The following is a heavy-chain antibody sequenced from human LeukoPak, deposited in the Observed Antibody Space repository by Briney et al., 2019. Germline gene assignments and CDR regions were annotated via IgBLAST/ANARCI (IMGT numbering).Heavy chain of an antibody. D-gene: IGHD1-26*01. CDR2: INPNSGGT. J-gene: IGHJ3*02. CDR3: ARGRVSYWELLAFDI. V-gene: IGHV1-2*02. Sequence: EASVKVSCKASGYTFTSYYMHWVRQAPGQGLEWMGWINPNSGGTNYAQKFQGRVTMTRDTSISTAYMELSRLRSDDTAVYYCARGRVSYWELLAFDIWGPGTMVTVSS. CDR1: GYTFTSYY.